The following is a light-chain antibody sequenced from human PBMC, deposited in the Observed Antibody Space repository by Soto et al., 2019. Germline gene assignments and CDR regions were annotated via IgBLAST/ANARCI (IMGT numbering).Light chain of an antibody. J-gene: IGKJ5*01. Sequence: DIQMTQSPSSLSASVGDRVTITCQASQDISNYLNWYQQKPEKAPKLLIYDASNLETGVPSRFSGSGSGTEFTFTISSLQPEDIATYYCQQYDNLPITFGEGTRLEIK. CDR1: QDISNY. CDR2: DAS. CDR3: QQYDNLPIT. V-gene: IGKV1-33*01.